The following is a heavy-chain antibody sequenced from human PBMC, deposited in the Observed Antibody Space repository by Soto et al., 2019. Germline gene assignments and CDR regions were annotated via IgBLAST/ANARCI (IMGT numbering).Heavy chain of an antibody. J-gene: IGHJ4*02. CDR2: IYSGGST. CDR1: GCTVSSNY. Sequence: GGSLRLSCAASGCTVSSNYMSWVRQAPGKGLEWVSVIYSGGSTYYADSVKGRFTISIDNSKNTLYLQMNSLRAEDTAVYYCAREETAGYSSGWYVVYWGQGTLVTVSS. D-gene: IGHD6-19*01. CDR3: AREETAGYSSGWYVVY. V-gene: IGHV3-53*01.